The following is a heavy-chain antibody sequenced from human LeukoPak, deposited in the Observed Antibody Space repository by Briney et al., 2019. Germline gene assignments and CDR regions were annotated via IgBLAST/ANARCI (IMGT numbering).Heavy chain of an antibody. J-gene: IGHJ4*02. CDR3: ARDSYYYDSSGYYYYFDC. D-gene: IGHD3-22*01. CDR2: IYYSGST. Sequence: SETLSLTCTVSGDSISSYYWSWIRQPPGKGLEWIGYIYYSGSTNYNPSLKSRVTISVDTSKNQLSLKLSSVTAADTAVYYCARDSYYYDSSGYYYYFDCWGQGTLVTVSS. CDR1: GDSISSYY. V-gene: IGHV4-59*01.